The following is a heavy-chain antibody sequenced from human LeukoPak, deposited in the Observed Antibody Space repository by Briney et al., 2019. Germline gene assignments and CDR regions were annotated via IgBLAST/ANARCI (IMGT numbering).Heavy chain of an antibody. D-gene: IGHD3-22*01. Sequence: PGGSLRLSCVASGFTFSSSGMHWVRQAPGKGLEWVAVIWSGGSTTYYGDSVKGRLTISRDNSKSTLYLQMNSLRAEDTAVYYCAREHHDSSTGAFDVWGQGTMVTVSS. V-gene: IGHV3-33*01. J-gene: IGHJ3*01. CDR3: AREHHDSSTGAFDV. CDR2: IWSGGSTT. CDR1: GFTFSSSG.